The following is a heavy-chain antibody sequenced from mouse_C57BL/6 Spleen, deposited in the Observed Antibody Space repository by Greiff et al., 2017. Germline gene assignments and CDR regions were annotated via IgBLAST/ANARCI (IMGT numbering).Heavy chain of an antibody. Sequence: EVKLQESGPGLAKPSQTLSLTCSVTGYSITSDYWNWIRKFPGHKLEYMGYISYSGSTYYNPSLNSRISITRDTSKNQYYLQLISVTTEDTATCDCARTEGVLYYFGCWGTGTTLTVSS. V-gene: IGHV3-8*01. J-gene: IGHJ2*01. CDR1: GYSITSDY. CDR3: ARTEGVLYYFGC. CDR2: ISYSGST.